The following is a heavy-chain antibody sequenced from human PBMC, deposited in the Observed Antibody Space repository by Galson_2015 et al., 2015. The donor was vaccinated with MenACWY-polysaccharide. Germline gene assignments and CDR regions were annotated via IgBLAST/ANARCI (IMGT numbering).Heavy chain of an antibody. CDR2: ISGSGNT. CDR3: VKGKMLINC. Sequence: SLRLSCAASGFIFRSYAMNWVRQAPGKGLEWVSDISGSGNTYADSVKGRFTISRDNSKNTLYLQMNSLRAEDTAVYYCVKGKMLINCWGQGTLVTVSS. V-gene: IGHV3-23*01. J-gene: IGHJ4*02. CDR1: GFIFRSYA. D-gene: IGHD1-20*01.